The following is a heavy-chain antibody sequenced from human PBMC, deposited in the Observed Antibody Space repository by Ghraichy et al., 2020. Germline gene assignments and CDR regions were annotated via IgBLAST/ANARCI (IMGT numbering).Heavy chain of an antibody. Sequence: GGSLRLSCAASGFTFSSHYMTWVRQAPGKGLEWVANIKQDGSDTFYLDSVRGRFTISRDNAKNSLYLQMNSLRADDTAVSYCARESVLTGMGDDASDIWGQGTMVTVSS. CDR1: GFTFSSHY. D-gene: IGHD3-9*01. J-gene: IGHJ3*02. CDR3: ARESVLTGMGDDASDI. V-gene: IGHV3-7*03. CDR2: IKQDGSDT.